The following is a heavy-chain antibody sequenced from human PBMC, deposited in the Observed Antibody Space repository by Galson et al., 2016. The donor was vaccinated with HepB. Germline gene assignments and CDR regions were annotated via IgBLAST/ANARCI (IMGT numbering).Heavy chain of an antibody. Sequence: SLRLSCAASGFTFSNYDMHWVRQAPGKGLEWVSSIYTAGDTNYQDSVEGRFTVSRENAKDSVYLHMNSLRAGDTAVYFCARGSSSSDWYRSSAYDFGMDVWGKGTPVTVSS. CDR1: GFTFSNYD. D-gene: IGHD6-19*01. CDR2: IYTAGDT. CDR3: ARGSSSSDWYRSSAYDFGMDV. J-gene: IGHJ6*04. V-gene: IGHV3-13*01.